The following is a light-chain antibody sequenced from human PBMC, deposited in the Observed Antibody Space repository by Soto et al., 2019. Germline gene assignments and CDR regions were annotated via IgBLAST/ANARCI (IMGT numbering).Light chain of an antibody. V-gene: IGKV3-11*01. CDR2: DAS. CDR3: QQYDNSPFT. J-gene: IGKJ3*01. CDR1: QSVSRY. Sequence: EIVLTQSPATLSLSPGERATLSCRASQSVSRYLAWYQQKPGQAPRLLIYDASNRATGIPARFSGSGSGTDFTLTIRRLEPEDFAMYFCQQYDNSPFTFGPGTKVDIK.